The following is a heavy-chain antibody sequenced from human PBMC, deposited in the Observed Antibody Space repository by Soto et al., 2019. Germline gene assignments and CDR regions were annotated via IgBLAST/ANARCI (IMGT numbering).Heavy chain of an antibody. D-gene: IGHD3-22*01. CDR1: GFTFGNYV. V-gene: IGHV3-23*01. J-gene: IGHJ4*02. CDR2: ISGGGKTT. Sequence: LRLSCAASGFTFGNYVTTWVRQAPGKGLEWVAAISGGGKTTYFADSVKGRFTISRDNSKNTLYLQMNSLRADDTALYYCAKAAWDYYDSRGGYYFDDWGQGTLVTVSS. CDR3: AKAAWDYYDSRGGYYFDD.